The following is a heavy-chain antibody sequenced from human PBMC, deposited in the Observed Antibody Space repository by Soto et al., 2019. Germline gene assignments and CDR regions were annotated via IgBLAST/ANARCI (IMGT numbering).Heavy chain of an antibody. D-gene: IGHD3-3*01. Sequence: ASVKVSCKASGYTFTSYGISWVRQAPGQGLEWVGWISAYNGNTNYAQKLQGRVTMTTDTSTSTAYMELRSLRPDDTAVYYCARDRGVDDFWSGPPPGDYYYGMDVWGQGTTVTVSS. CDR2: ISAYNGNT. V-gene: IGHV1-18*04. CDR3: ARDRGVDDFWSGPPPGDYYYGMDV. CDR1: GYTFTSYG. J-gene: IGHJ6*02.